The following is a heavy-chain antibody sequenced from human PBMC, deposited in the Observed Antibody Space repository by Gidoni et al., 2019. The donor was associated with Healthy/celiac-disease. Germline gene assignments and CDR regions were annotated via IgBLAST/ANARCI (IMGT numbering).Heavy chain of an antibody. V-gene: IGHV3-21*01. Sequence: EVQLVESGGGLVKPGGSLSLSFAASGFTFSSYSMNWVRQAPGKGLEWVSSISSSSSYIYYADSVKGRFTISRDNAKNSLYLQMNSLRAEDTAVYYCARLIRDTHDAFDIWGQGTMVTVSS. CDR1: GFTFSSYS. D-gene: IGHD3-10*01. CDR3: ARLIRDTHDAFDI. J-gene: IGHJ3*02. CDR2: ISSSSSYI.